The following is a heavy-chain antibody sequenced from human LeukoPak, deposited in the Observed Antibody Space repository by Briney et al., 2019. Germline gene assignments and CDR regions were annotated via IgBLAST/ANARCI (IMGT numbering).Heavy chain of an antibody. V-gene: IGHV3-30*04. CDR1: GFTFSSYA. Sequence: GRSLRLSCAASGFTFSSYAMHWVRRASSKGLEWVAAISYDGSNKKYADSVKGRFTFSRDNAKNSLSLQMNSLRAEDTAVYYCARDGEVGVGRWFDPWGQGTLVTVSS. J-gene: IGHJ5*02. CDR3: ARDGEVGVGRWFDP. CDR2: ISYDGSNK. D-gene: IGHD1-26*01.